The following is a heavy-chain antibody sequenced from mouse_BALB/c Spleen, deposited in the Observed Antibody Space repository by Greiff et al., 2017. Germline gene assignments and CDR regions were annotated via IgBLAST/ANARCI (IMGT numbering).Heavy chain of an antibody. CDR3: ASEAGYYPYAMDY. CDR1: GYSITSGYY. V-gene: IGHV3-6*02. J-gene: IGHJ4*01. D-gene: IGHD2-3*01. Sequence: EVKLVESGPGLVKPSQSLSLTCSVTGYSITSGYYWNWIRQFPGNKLEWMGYISYDGSNNYNPSLKNRISITRDTSKNQFFLKLNSVTTEDTATYYCASEAGYYPYAMDYWGQGTSVTVSS. CDR2: ISYDGSN.